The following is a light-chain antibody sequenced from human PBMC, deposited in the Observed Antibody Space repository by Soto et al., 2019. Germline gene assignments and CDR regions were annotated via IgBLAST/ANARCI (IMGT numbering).Light chain of an antibody. CDR1: SSNVGGNP. V-gene: IGLV1-44*01. Sequence: QSVLTQPPSASGTPGQRVTISCSGSSSNVGGNPVNWYQHVPTTAPKLLIYTNTQRPSGVPDRFSGSKSGTSASLAISGLQSEDEADYYCASCDDSLNGPVFGTATKATVL. J-gene: IGLJ1*01. CDR3: ASCDDSLNGPV. CDR2: TNT.